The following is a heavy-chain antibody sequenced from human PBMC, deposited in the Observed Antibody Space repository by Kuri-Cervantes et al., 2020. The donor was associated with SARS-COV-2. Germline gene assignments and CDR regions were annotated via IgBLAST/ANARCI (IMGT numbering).Heavy chain of an antibody. V-gene: IGHV4-34*01. CDR1: GGSFSGYY. Sequence: ESLKISCAVYGGSFSGYYWSWIRQPPGKGLEWIGEINHSGSTNYNPSLKSRVTISVDTSKNQFSLKLSSVTAADTAVYYCARHSSSWFFDYWGQGTLVTVSS. CDR2: INHSGST. D-gene: IGHD6-13*01. J-gene: IGHJ4*02. CDR3: ARHSSSWFFDY.